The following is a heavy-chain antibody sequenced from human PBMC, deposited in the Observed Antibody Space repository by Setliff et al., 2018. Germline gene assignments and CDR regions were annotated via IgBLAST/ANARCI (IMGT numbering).Heavy chain of an antibody. CDR1: GFTLQEYT. J-gene: IGHJ4*02. D-gene: IGHD3-22*01. CDR2: ITWDGYS. V-gene: IGHV3-43*01. CDR3: VKDKSGARRFSGFVCDI. Sequence: ESLKISCAASGFTLQEYTMHWVRQAPGKGLEWVSLITWDGYSYYAESMNGRFTISRDNSEHSLFLQMDGLTTEDTALYHCVKDKSGARRFSGFVCDIWGQGTQVTVSS.